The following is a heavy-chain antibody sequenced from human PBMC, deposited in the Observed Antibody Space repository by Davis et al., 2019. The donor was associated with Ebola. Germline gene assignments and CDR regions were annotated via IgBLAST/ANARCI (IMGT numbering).Heavy chain of an antibody. CDR1: GFTFSNHE. J-gene: IGHJ3*02. V-gene: IGHV3-48*03. D-gene: IGHD2-2*01. Sequence: GESLKISCTASGFTFSNHEMMWVRQAPGKGLEWISYIFGSGSPKYYADSVTGRFSISRDNAKNSLYLEMNSLRAEDTAVYYCATDDGYCGSTNCFDNAFDIWGQGTEVTVSS. CDR3: ATDDGYCGSTNCFDNAFDI. CDR2: IFGSGSPK.